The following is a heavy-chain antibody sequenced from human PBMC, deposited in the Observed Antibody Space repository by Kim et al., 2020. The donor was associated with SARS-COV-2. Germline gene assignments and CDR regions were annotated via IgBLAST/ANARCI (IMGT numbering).Heavy chain of an antibody. CDR1: GGSISSYY. CDR2: IYYSGST. V-gene: IGHV4-59*01. Sequence: SQTLSLTCTVSGGSISSYYWSWIRQPPGKGLEWIGYIYYSGSTNYNPSLKSRVTISVDTSKNQFSLKLSSVTAADTAVYYCARVFYYYGMDVWGQGTTVTVSS. CDR3: ARVFYYYGMDV. J-gene: IGHJ6*02.